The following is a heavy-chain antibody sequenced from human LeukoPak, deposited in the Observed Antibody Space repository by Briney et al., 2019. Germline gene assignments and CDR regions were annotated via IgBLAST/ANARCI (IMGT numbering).Heavy chain of an antibody. CDR1: GFTFSSYA. D-gene: IGHD2-15*01. J-gene: IGHJ4*02. CDR3: AKVRSAVVVVAALNY. CDR2: ISGSGGST. Sequence: GGSLRLSCAASGFTFSSYAMSWVRQAPGKGLEWVSAISGSGGSTYYADSVKGRFTISRDNSKNTLYLQMNSLRAEDTAVYYSAKVRSAVVVVAALNYWGQGTLVTVSS. V-gene: IGHV3-23*01.